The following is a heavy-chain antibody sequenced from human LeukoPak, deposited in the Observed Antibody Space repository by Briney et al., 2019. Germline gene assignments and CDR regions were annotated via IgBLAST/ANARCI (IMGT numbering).Heavy chain of an antibody. J-gene: IGHJ3*02. CDR3: AENYCSCAHCLPGIDCFDN. CDR1: GFTFIDYC. CDR2: ICSSGSTK. D-gene: IGHD2-2*01. V-gene: IGHV3-11*01. Sequence: PGGSLRLSCAASGFTFIDYCMSWIRQAPGEGLHCVSYICSSGSTKYYADSVKGRFTISRDNAENSLYLQMNSLTAGDTAMYYCAENYCSCAHCLPGIDCFDNWGRGTMVTASS.